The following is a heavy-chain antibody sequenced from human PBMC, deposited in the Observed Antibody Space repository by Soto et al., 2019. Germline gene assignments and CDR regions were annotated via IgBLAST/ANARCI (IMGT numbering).Heavy chain of an antibody. CDR3: ARPISYYYYYIDV. D-gene: IGHD2-21*01. V-gene: IGHV4-39*01. CDR1: GGSISSSSSY. CDR2: IYYSGST. J-gene: IGHJ6*03. Sequence: PSETLSLTCSVSGGSISSSSSYWAWVRQPPGKGLEWLRTIYYSGSTYHNPPLKGRVTISVDTSKNQFSLKLSSVPAAHTAVYYCARPISYYYYYIDVWGKGTTVTVSS.